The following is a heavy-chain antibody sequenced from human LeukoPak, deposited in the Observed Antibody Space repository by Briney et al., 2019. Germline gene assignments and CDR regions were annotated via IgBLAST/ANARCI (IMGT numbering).Heavy chain of an antibody. CDR3: ARVIASGSYYSGVDY. D-gene: IGHD1-26*01. CDR1: GFTFSSYS. CDR2: ISSSSSYI. J-gene: IGHJ4*02. Sequence: GGSLRLSCAASGFTFSSYSMNWVRQAPGKGLEWVSSISSSSSYIYYADSVKGRFTISRDNAKNSLYLQMNSLRAEDTAVYYCARVIASGSYYSGVDYWGQGTLVTVSS. V-gene: IGHV3-21*04.